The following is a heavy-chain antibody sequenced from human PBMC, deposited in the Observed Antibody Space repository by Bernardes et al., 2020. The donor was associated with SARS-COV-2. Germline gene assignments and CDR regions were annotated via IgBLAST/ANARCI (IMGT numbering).Heavy chain of an antibody. CDR2: IYWDDDK. CDR1: GFSLSTSGVG. D-gene: IGHD3-10*01. Sequence: SGPTLVKPTQTLTLTCPFSGFSLSTSGVGVGWIRQPPGKALEWLALIYWDDDKRYSPSLKSRLTITKDTSKNQVVLTMTNMDPVDTATYYCARYYYLWFGELFYFDYWGQGTLVTVSS. CDR3: ARYYYLWFGELFYFDY. V-gene: IGHV2-5*02. J-gene: IGHJ4*02.